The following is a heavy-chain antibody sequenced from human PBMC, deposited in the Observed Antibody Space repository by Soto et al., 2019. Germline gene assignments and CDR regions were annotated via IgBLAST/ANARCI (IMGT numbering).Heavy chain of an antibody. CDR3: ARVGYYDSSGYYGGGDFDY. V-gene: IGHV4-59*12. D-gene: IGHD3-22*01. Sequence: ETLSLTCTVSGGSISSYYWSWIRQPPGKGLEWIGYIYHSGSTYYNPSLKSRVTISVDRSKNQFSLKLSSVTAADTAVYYCARVGYYDSSGYYGGGDFDYWGQGTLVTVSS. CDR1: GGSISSYY. J-gene: IGHJ4*02. CDR2: IYHSGST.